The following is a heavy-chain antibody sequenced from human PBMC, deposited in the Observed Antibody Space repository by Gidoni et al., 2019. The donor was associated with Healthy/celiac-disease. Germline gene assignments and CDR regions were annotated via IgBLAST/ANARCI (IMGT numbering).Heavy chain of an antibody. CDR1: VFTLPSSA. CDR2: IVVGSGNT. D-gene: IGHD3-16*01. CDR3: AAASSNGLPTYWYFDI. J-gene: IGHJ2*01. Sequence: QMQLVQSGPEVKKPGTSVQFPCMASVFTLPSSAVQWVRQARGQRREWIGWIVVGSGNTNYAQKVKERGTSTRDMSTSKAEMELSSVRAEDTDVYYCAAASSNGLPTYWYFDIWGSGTLVTVSS. V-gene: IGHV1-58*01.